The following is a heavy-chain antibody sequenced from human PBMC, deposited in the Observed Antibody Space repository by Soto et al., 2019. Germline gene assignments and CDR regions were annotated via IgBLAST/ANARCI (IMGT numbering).Heavy chain of an antibody. D-gene: IGHD1-1*01. J-gene: IGHJ4*02. Sequence: QVQLQQCGAGLVKPSETLSLSCAVYGQSFSGHSWAWIRQPPGKGLERIGEINESGSTYYNPSLKSRVTISTDTSKNQFSLKLSSVSAADTAAYFCARGSGIVALPGELEDVKYDYWGQGTLVNVSS. V-gene: IGHV4-34*01. CDR1: GQSFSGHS. CDR2: INESGST. CDR3: ARGSGIVALPGELEDVKYDY.